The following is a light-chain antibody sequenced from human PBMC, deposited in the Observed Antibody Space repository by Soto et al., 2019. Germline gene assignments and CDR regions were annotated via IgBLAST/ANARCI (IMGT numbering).Light chain of an antibody. CDR3: QSSHISLTGFHA. J-gene: IGLJ1*01. CDR1: NSNIGAGYD. Sequence: QSVLTQPPSVSGAPGQRVTISCTGSNSNIGAGYDVHWYQQLPGTAPKLLIYGNTKRPSGVPDRFSGSKSGTSASLVITGLQTGDEADYYCQSSHISLTGFHAFGTGTKVTV. CDR2: GNT. V-gene: IGLV1-40*01.